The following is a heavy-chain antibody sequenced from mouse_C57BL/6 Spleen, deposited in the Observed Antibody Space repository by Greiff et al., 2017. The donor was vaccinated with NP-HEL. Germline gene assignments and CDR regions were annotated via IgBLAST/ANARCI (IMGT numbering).Heavy chain of an antibody. V-gene: IGHV14-4*01. CDR1: GFNIKDDY. J-gene: IGHJ1*03. CDR2: IDPENGDT. CDR3: TTRGVITTVVATRYFDV. Sequence: EVQLQESGAELVRPGASVKLSCTASGFNIKDDYMHWVKQRPEQGLEWIGWIDPENGDTEYASKFQGKATITADTSSNTAYLQLSSLTSEDTAVYYFTTRGVITTVVATRYFDVWGTGTTVTVSS. D-gene: IGHD1-1*01.